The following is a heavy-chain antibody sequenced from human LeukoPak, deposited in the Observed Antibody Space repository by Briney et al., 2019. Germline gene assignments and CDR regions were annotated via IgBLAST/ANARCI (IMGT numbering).Heavy chain of an antibody. CDR1: GFTFSNAW. J-gene: IGHJ4*02. V-gene: IGHV3-15*01. CDR3: TTDLGLNYYFDY. Sequence: GGSLRLSCAASGFTFSNAWMSWVRQAPGKGLEWVGRIKSKTDGGTTDHAAPVKGRFTISRDDSKNTLYLQMNSLKTEDTAVYYCTTDLGLNYYFDYWGQGTLVTVSS. D-gene: IGHD7-27*01. CDR2: IKSKTDGGTT.